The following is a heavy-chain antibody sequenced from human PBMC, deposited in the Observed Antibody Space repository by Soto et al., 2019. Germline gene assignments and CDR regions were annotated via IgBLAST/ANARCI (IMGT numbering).Heavy chain of an antibody. J-gene: IGHJ4*02. V-gene: IGHV3-23*01. CDR2: ISGSGSAT. CDR3: AKRSGFDSGLFDY. Sequence: GGSLRLSCAVSGFTFTKYAMSWVRQAPGKGLEWVSAISGSGSATHYADSVKGRFTISRDNSKNTLSLQMNSLRVEDTATYFCAKRSGFDSGLFDYWGQGTLVTVSS. CDR1: GFTFTKYA. D-gene: IGHD5-12*01.